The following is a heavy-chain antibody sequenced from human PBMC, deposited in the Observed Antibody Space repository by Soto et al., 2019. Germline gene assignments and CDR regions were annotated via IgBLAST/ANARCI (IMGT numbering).Heavy chain of an antibody. D-gene: IGHD3-16*02. CDR1: GFSFSNYA. V-gene: IGHV3-30-3*01. CDR2: ISYDGSNK. J-gene: IGHJ3*02. Sequence: QVQLVESGGGVVQPGRSQRLSCAASGFSFSNYAMHWVRQAPGKGLEWVAVISYDGSNKYYADSVKGRFTISRDNSKNTLYLQMNNLRTEDTAGYYCATVRGYRQDFDAFDIWGQGTMVTVSS. CDR3: ATVRGYRQDFDAFDI.